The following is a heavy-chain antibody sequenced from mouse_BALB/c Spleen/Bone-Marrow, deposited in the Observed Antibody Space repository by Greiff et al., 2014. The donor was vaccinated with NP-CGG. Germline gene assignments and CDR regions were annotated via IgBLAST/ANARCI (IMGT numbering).Heavy chain of an antibody. J-gene: IGHJ2*01. V-gene: IGHV14-3*02. CDR2: IDPANGNT. CDR3: ARYYYGSSYFDY. Sequence: VQMQQSWAGLVKPRASVQVSFPASGFNIKDTYIPRGKERPEKGLGGIGRIDPANGNTKYDPKFQGKATITADTSSNTAYLQLSSLTSEDTAVYYCARYYYGSSYFDYWGQGTTLTVSS. D-gene: IGHD1-1*01. CDR1: GFNIKDTY.